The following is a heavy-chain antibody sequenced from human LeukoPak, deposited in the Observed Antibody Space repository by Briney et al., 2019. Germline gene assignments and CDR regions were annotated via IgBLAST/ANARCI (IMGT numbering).Heavy chain of an antibody. D-gene: IGHD2-8*01. CDR1: GFTLSNYW. CDR2: IKEDGSEK. J-gene: IGHJ4*02. Sequence: GGSLRLSCVASGFTLSNYWMTWVRQAPGERPEWVANIKEDGSEKYYVDSVKGRFTISRDNAKNSLYLQMNSLRAEDTAVYYCATGRTKKYWGQGTLVTVSS. CDR3: ATGRTKKY. V-gene: IGHV3-7*01.